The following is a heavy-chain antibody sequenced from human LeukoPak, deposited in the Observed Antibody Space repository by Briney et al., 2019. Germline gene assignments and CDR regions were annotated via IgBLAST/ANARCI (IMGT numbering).Heavy chain of an antibody. CDR3: ARAPKVDYYDSSGYHPKYFQH. D-gene: IGHD3-22*01. V-gene: IGHV1-2*02. Sequence: ASVKVSCKASGYTSTGYYMHWVRQAPGQGLEWMGWINPNSGGTNYAQKFQGRVTMTRDMSISTAYMELSRLRSDDTAVYYCARAPKVDYYDSSGYHPKYFQHWGQGTLVTVSS. CDR2: INPNSGGT. CDR1: GYTSTGYY. J-gene: IGHJ1*01.